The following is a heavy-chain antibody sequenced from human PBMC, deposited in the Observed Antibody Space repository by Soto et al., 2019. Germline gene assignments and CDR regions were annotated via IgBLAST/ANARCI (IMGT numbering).Heavy chain of an antibody. Sequence: PGGAPRLPRAAPGFTFSSYDMHWVRQATGKGLEWVSAIGTAGDTYYPGSVKGRFTISRENAKNSLYLQMNSLRAEDTAVYYCARAISGSTFDYWGQGTLVTSPQ. V-gene: IGHV3-13*01. CDR2: IGTAGDT. D-gene: IGHD1-26*01. CDR1: GFTFSSYD. CDR3: ARAISGSTFDY. J-gene: IGHJ4*02.